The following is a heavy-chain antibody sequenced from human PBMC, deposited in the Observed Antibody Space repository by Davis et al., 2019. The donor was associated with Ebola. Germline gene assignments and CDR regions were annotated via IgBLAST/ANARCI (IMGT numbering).Heavy chain of an antibody. J-gene: IGHJ5*02. CDR3: ARGYSYGTQPPPSQQAGWFDP. CDR1: GGSINNYY. D-gene: IGHD5-18*01. CDR2: INHSGST. V-gene: IGHV4-34*01. Sequence: PSETLSLTCTVSGGSINNYYWSWIRQPPGKGLEWIGEINHSGSTNYNPSLKSRVTISVDTSKNQFSLKLSSVTAADTAVYYCARGYSYGTQPPPSQQAGWFDPWGQGTLVTVSS.